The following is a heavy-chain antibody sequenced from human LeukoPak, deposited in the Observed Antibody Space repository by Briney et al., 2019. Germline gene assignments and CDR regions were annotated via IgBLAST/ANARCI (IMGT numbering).Heavy chain of an antibody. D-gene: IGHD2-21*02. CDR3: ARERTYCGGDCSYFDF. CDR1: GYTFTGYY. V-gene: IGHV1-2*02. J-gene: IGHJ4*02. CDR2: INPNSGGT. Sequence: ASVKVSCKASGYTFTGYYMHWVRQAPGQGLEWMGWINPNSGGTNYAQKFQGRVTMTRDTSISTAYMELSSLRSDDTAVYYCARERTYCGGDCSYFDFWGQGTLVTVSS.